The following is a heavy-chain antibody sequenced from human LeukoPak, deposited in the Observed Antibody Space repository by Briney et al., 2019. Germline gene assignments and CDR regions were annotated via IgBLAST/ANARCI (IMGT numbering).Heavy chain of an antibody. D-gene: IGHD2-15*01. J-gene: IGHJ4*02. V-gene: IGHV4-4*07. CDR2: IYTSGST. Sequence: SETLSLTCTVSGGSISSYYWSWIRQPAGKGLEWVGLIYTSGSTNYNPSLKSRVTMSVDTSQNQFSLKLSSVTGADTAVDYCARGVQCCSVGSCSPDPTFDYWGQATLVTVSS. CDR1: GGSISSYY. CDR3: ARGVQCCSVGSCSPDPTFDY.